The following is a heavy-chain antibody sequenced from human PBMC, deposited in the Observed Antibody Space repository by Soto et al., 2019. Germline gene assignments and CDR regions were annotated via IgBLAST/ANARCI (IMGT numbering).Heavy chain of an antibody. Sequence: SVKVSCKASGGTFSSYRINWVRQAPGQGLEWVGGIVPIYRTADYAQKFQGRVTITADESARTSYMELSSLKSQDRAVYYCVRDSGAKLSSSWGQGTLVTVSS. CDR2: IVPIYRTA. D-gene: IGHD6-13*01. CDR3: VRDSGAKLSSS. J-gene: IGHJ4*02. CDR1: GGTFSSYR. V-gene: IGHV1-69*13.